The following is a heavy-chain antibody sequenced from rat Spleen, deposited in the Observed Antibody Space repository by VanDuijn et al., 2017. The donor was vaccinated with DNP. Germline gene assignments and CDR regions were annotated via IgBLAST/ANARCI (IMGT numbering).Heavy chain of an antibody. CDR3: AKDINYGGGY. V-gene: IGHV5S13*01. D-gene: IGHD1-11*01. Sequence: EVQLVESGGGLVQPGRSLKLSCAASGFTYSNYVMAWVRQAPTKGLEWVASISTGGGNTYYRDSVKGRFTISRDNAKNTLYLQMDSLRSEDTATYYCAKDINYGGGYWGQGVMVTVSS. J-gene: IGHJ2*01. CDR1: GFTYSNYV. CDR2: ISTGGGNT.